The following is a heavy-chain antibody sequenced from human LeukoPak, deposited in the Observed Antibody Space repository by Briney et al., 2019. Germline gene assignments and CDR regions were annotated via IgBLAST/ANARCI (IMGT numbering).Heavy chain of an antibody. CDR3: VKRSATWFDP. CDR2: IYSSGST. D-gene: IGHD2-15*01. Sequence: PSETLSLTCTVSGGSIISYYWSWIRQPPGKGLEWIGYIYSSGSTNYNPSLKSRVTISADTSKNQFSLKLDSVTAADTAVYYCVKRSATWFDPWGQGTLVTVSS. V-gene: IGHV4-59*08. J-gene: IGHJ5*02. CDR1: GGSIISYY.